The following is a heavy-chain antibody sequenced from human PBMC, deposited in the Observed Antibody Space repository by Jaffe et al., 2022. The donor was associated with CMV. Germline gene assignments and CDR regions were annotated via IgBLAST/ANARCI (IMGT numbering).Heavy chain of an antibody. Sequence: QVQLQESGPGLVKPSETLSLTCTVSGGSISSYYWSWIRQPPGKGLEWIGYIYYSGSTNYNPSLKSRVTISVDTSKNQFSLKLSSVTAADTAVYYCARDDYRGDDSRWGQGTLVTVSS. CDR1: GGSISSYY. CDR2: IYYSGST. D-gene: IGHD3-22*01. CDR3: ARDDYRGDDSR. V-gene: IGHV4-59*01. J-gene: IGHJ4*02.